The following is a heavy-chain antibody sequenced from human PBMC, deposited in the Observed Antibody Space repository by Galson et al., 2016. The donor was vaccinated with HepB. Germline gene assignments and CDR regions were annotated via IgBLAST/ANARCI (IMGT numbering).Heavy chain of an antibody. D-gene: IGHD2-15*01. V-gene: IGHV6-1*01. CDR2: TYYRSAWLD. CDR1: GDSVSSNSAT. CDR3: TRERRYCSDGSCYSFDY. J-gene: IGHJ4*02. Sequence: CAISGDSVSSNSATWSWIRQSPSRGLEWLGRTYYRSAWLDDYAISVKSRISINPDTSKNRFSLHLSSVTPEDTAVYYCTRERRYCSDGSCYSFDYWGLGILVTVSS.